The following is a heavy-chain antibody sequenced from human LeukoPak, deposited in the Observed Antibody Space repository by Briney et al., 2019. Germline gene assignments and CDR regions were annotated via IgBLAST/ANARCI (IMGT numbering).Heavy chain of an antibody. Sequence: PSETLSLTCAVSGGSISSFYWSWIRQPPGKGLEWIGYIYNSGTTNYNPSLRSRVTISVDTSKNQFSLKLTSVTAADTAVYHCARVPKGSGYFDYWGQGTLVTVSS. V-gene: IGHV4-59*01. CDR2: IYNSGTT. J-gene: IGHJ4*02. D-gene: IGHD3-10*01. CDR3: ARVPKGSGYFDY. CDR1: GGSISSFY.